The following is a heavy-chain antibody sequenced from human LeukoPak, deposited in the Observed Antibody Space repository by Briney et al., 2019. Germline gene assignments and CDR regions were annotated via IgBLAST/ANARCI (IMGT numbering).Heavy chain of an antibody. J-gene: IGHJ4*02. CDR3: ARQGVATAIDY. CDR1: GGSISNYY. V-gene: IGHV4-4*07. CDR2: ISASGNT. D-gene: IGHD2-21*02. Sequence: SETLSLTCIVSGGSISNYYWSWIRQPAGKGLEWIGRISASGNTNYNPSLKSRVTMSVDTSMNLFALKLSSVTAADTAVYYCARQGVATAIDYWGQGTLVTVSS.